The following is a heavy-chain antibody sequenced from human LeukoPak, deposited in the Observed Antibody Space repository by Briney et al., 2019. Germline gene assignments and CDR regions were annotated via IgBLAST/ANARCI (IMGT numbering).Heavy chain of an antibody. D-gene: IGHD3-3*01. CDR3: ARHVRFLEWLSSYYFDY. J-gene: IGHJ4*02. Sequence: PSETLSLTCTVSGGSISSSSYYWGWIRQPPGKGLEWIGSIYYSGSTYYNPSLKSRVTISVDTSKSQFSLRLTSVTAADTAVYYCARHVRFLEWLSSYYFDYWGQGTLVTLSS. V-gene: IGHV4-39*01. CDR2: IYYSGST. CDR1: GGSISSSSYY.